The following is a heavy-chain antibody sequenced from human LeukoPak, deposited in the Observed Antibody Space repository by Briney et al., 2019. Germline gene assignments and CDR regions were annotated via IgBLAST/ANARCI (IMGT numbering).Heavy chain of an antibody. Sequence: PGGSLRLSCEASGFTFSSYGMHWVRQAPGKGLEWVSYISSSSSTIYYADSVKGRFTISRDNAKNSLYLQMNSLRAEDTAVYYCARDFHPFDYWGQGTLVTVSS. J-gene: IGHJ4*02. V-gene: IGHV3-48*04. D-gene: IGHD2/OR15-2a*01. CDR3: ARDFHPFDY. CDR1: GFTFSSYG. CDR2: ISSSSSTI.